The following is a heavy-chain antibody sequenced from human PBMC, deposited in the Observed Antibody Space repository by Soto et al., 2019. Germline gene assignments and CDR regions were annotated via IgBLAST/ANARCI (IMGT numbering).Heavy chain of an antibody. CDR1: GYTFTSYA. J-gene: IGHJ4*02. V-gene: IGHV1-3*01. CDR3: ARGDWWLFDY. Sequence: KPPASVKVSCKASGYTFTSYAIHWVRQAPGQRLEWMGWINAGNGNTKYSQKFQGRVTITRDTSASTAYMELSSLKSEDTAVYYCARGDWWLFDYWGQGTLVTVSS. CDR2: INAGNGNT. D-gene: IGHD2-8*02.